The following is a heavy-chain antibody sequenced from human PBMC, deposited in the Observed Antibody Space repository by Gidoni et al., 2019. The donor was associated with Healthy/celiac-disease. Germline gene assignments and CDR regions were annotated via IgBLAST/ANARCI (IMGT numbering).Heavy chain of an antibody. CDR1: GFPCSSYA. J-gene: IGHJ4*02. V-gene: IGHV3-23*01. D-gene: IGHD2-15*01. Sequence: EVQLLESGGGLVQPGGSLRLSCAASGFPCSSYAMSWVRQAPGKGLEWVSAISGSGGSTYYADSVKGRFTISRDNSKNTLYLQMNSLRAEDTAVYYCAKDRRVVVAALLDYWGQGTLVTVSS. CDR2: ISGSGGST. CDR3: AKDRRVVVAALLDY.